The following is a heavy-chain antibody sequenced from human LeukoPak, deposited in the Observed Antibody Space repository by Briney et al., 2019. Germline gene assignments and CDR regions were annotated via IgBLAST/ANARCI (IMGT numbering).Heavy chain of an antibody. CDR1: GFTFSSYA. Sequence: GRSLRLSCAASGFTFSSYAMHWVRQAPGKGLEWVAVISYDGDNKYYADSVKGRFTISRDNSKNTLYLQMNSLTAEDTAVYYCARDDYIDYWGQGTLVTVSS. D-gene: IGHD4/OR15-4a*01. V-gene: IGHV3-30*04. CDR2: ISYDGDNK. J-gene: IGHJ4*02. CDR3: ARDDYIDY.